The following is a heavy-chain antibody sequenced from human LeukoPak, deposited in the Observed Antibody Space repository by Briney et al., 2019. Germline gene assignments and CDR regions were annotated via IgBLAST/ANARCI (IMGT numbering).Heavy chain of an antibody. CDR2: INARGDT. V-gene: IGHV4-34*01. CDR1: GWSFNDSY. Sequence: SETLSLTCAVYGWSFNDSYWNWIRQPPGKGLEWIGEINARGDTNYNPSLKSRVTISVDTSKKQFSLRLTSMIAADTALYYCARGQVPAARGYNWFDPWGQGTLVTVSS. J-gene: IGHJ5*02. D-gene: IGHD2-2*01. CDR3: ARGQVPAARGYNWFDP.